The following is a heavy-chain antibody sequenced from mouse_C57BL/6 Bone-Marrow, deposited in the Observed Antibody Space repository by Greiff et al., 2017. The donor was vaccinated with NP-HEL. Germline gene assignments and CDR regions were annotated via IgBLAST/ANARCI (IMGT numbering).Heavy chain of an antibody. D-gene: IGHD1-1*01. V-gene: IGHV5-4*01. CDR2: ISDGGSYT. J-gene: IGHJ1*03. CDR3: ARDPYYGSSYCWYFDV. Sequence: DVQLVESGGGLVKPGGSLKLSCAASGFTFSSYAMSWVRQTPEKRLEWVATISDGGSYTYYPDNVKGRFTISRDNAKNNLYLQMSHLKSEDTAMYYCARDPYYGSSYCWYFDVWGTGTTVTVSS. CDR1: GFTFSSYA.